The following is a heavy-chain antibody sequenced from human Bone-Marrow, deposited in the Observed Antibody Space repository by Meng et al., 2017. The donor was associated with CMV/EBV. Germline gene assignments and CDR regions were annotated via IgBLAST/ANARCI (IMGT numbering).Heavy chain of an antibody. J-gene: IGHJ4*02. V-gene: IGHV3-23*01. CDR1: GFTFSGYA. Sequence: GESLKISCAAFGFTFSGYAMGWVRQPPGKGLEWVSTISGSGGSTYYAHSVKGRFTISRDNSKNTLYLQMNSLRAEDTAVYYCARRLLELPFDYWGQGTLVTVSS. D-gene: IGHD2-15*01. CDR3: ARRLLELPFDY. CDR2: ISGSGGST.